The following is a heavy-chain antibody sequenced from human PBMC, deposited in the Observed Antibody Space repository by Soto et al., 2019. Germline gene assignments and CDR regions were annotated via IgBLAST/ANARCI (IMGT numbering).Heavy chain of an antibody. V-gene: IGHV1-69*13. Sequence: ASVKVSCKASGGTFSSYAISWVRQAPGQGLEWMGGIIPIFGTANYAQKFQGRVTITADESTSTAYMEPSSLRSEDTAVYYCARGAVVAATHYYYYGMDVWGQGTTVTVSS. CDR3: ARGAVVAATHYYYYGMDV. CDR1: GGTFSSYA. CDR2: IIPIFGTA. D-gene: IGHD2-15*01. J-gene: IGHJ6*02.